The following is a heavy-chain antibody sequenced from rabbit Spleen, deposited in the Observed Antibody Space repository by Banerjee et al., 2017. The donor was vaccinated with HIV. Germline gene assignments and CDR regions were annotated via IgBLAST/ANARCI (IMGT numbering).Heavy chain of an antibody. Sequence: QEQLEESGGDLVKPEGSLTLTCTASGFSFSSNYCMCWVRQAPGKGLEWIACIYSSSGSTYYASWAKGRFTISKTSSTTVTLQMTSLTAADTATYFCARDAGTSFSTYGMDLWGPGTLVTVS. J-gene: IGHJ6*01. CDR2: IYSSSGST. V-gene: IGHV1S45*01. CDR3: ARDAGTSFSTYGMDL. CDR1: GFSFSSNYC. D-gene: IGHD8-1*01.